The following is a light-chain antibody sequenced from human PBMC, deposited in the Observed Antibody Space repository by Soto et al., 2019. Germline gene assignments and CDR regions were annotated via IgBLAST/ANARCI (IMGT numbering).Light chain of an antibody. CDR2: DAS. CDR1: QSVSSY. Sequence: EIVLTQSPATLSLSPGERATLSCRASQSVSSYLAWYQQKPGQAPRLLSYDASNRATGIPTRFSGSGSGTDFALTIISQEPEDFAVYYCQQRSNFGQGTKLEIK. CDR3: QQRSN. V-gene: IGKV3-11*01. J-gene: IGKJ2*01.